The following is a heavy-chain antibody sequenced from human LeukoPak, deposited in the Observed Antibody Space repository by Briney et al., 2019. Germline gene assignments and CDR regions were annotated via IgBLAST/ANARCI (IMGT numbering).Heavy chain of an antibody. CDR2: INPNSGGT. V-gene: IGHV1-2*02. J-gene: IGHJ4*02. D-gene: IGHD1-26*01. Sequence: ASVKVSCKASGYSFTDYYMHWVRQAPGQGLEWMGWINPNSGGTNYAQKFQGRVTMTRDTSISTAYMELNRLRSDDTAVYYCARDGVGATKPRGWFDYWGQGTLVTVSS. CDR1: GYSFTDYY. CDR3: ARDGVGATKPRGWFDY.